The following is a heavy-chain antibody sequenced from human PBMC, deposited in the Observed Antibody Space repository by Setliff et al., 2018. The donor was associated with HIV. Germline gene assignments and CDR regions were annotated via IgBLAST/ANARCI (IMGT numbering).Heavy chain of an antibody. CDR2: VNDRETT. CDR1: GGSFSGYY. CDR3: ARVPPLDY. V-gene: IGHV4-34*01. Sequence: TSETLSLTCAVHGGSFSGYYWTWIRQPPGKGLEWVGEVNDRETTNYNPSLKSRLTISIDSSKNQLSLKLTSVTAADTAVYYCARVPPLDYWSQGTLVTVSS. J-gene: IGHJ4*02. D-gene: IGHD6-6*01.